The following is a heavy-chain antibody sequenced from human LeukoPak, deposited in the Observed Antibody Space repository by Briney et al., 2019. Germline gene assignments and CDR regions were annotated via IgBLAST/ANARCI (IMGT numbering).Heavy chain of an antibody. V-gene: IGHV1-24*01. J-gene: IGHJ5*02. CDR1: GYTLTELS. CDR2: FDPEDGET. CDR3: ARGVVVVPAAIGAPNNWFDP. D-gene: IGHD2-2*01. Sequence: ASVKVSCKVSGYTLTELSMHWVRQAPGKGLEWMGGFDPEDGETIYAQKFQGRVTITADESTSTAYMELSSLRSEDTAVYYCARGVVVVPAAIGAPNNWFDPWGQGTLVTVSS.